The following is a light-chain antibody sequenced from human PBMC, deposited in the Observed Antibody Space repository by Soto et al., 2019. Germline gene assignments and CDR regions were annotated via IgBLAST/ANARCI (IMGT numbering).Light chain of an antibody. Sequence: QLVLTQSPSASASPGASVKLTCTLSSGHTNDANAWHQQQPEKGPLFLMKINSDGSHSKGDGVRDRFSSSSSGAERYFTVSSLQSEDEADYYCQTWGTGIVTFGGGTKLTVL. CDR2: INSDGSH. CDR1: SGHTNDA. V-gene: IGLV4-69*01. CDR3: QTWGTGIVT. J-gene: IGLJ2*01.